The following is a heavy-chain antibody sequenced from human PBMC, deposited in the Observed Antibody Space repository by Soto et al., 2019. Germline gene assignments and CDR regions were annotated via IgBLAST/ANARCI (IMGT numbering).Heavy chain of an antibody. CDR3: ARAVGRDGSIWYRGAYYS. Sequence: ASVKVSCKSSGYTFTGYYIHWVRQAPGQGLEWMGWINPDTGGSDSPQRFQGWVTMTRDTSISTAYMELRSLKSDDTAIYFCARAVGRDGSIWYRGAYYSWGQGTLVTVSS. V-gene: IGHV1-2*04. CDR1: GYTFTGYY. CDR2: INPDTGGS. D-gene: IGHD1-1*01. J-gene: IGHJ4*02.